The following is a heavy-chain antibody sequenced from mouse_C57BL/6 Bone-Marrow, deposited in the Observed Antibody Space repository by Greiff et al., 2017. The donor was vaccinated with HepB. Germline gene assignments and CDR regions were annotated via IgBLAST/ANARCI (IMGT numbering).Heavy chain of an antibody. J-gene: IGHJ1*03. CDR3: ARLYYGSSWYFDV. CDR2: IYPGSGST. D-gene: IGHD1-1*01. V-gene: IGHV1-55*01. Sequence: PGQGLEWIGDIYPGSGSTNYNEKFKSKATLTVDTSSSTAYMQLSSLTSEDSAVYYCARLYYGSSWYFDVWGTGTTVTVSS.